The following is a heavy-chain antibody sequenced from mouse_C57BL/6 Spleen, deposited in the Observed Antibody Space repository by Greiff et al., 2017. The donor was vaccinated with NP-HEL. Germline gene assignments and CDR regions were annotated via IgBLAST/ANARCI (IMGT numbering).Heavy chain of an antibody. CDR1: GFSLTSYG. D-gene: IGHD2-3*01. CDR2: IWRGGST. J-gene: IGHJ4*01. CDR3: AKDGYYDYDAMDY. Sequence: QVHVKQSGPGLVQPSQSLSITCTVSGFSLTSYGVHWVRQSPGKGLEWLGVIWRGGSTDYNAAFMSRLSITKDNSKSQVFFKMNSLQADDTAIYYCAKDGYYDYDAMDYWGQGTSVTVSS. V-gene: IGHV2-5*01.